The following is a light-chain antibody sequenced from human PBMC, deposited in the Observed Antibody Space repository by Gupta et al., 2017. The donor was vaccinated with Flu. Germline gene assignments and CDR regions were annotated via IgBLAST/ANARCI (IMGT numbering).Light chain of an antibody. V-gene: IGLV1-47*01. Sequence: QSVLTQPPSASGTPGQRVTISCSGSSSNCGSNYVYWYHPLPGTAPKLLIYRNNQRPSGVPDRFSGSKSGTSASLAISGLRSEDEADYYCAAWDDSLSGWVFGGGTKLTVL. CDR2: RNN. J-gene: IGLJ3*02. CDR3: AAWDDSLSGWV. CDR1: SSNCGSNY.